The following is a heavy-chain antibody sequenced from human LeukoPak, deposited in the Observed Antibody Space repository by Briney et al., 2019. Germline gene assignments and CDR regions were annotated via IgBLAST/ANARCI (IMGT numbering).Heavy chain of an antibody. J-gene: IGHJ5*02. CDR3: ARSMVREVILSARRANWFDP. CDR2: INHSGST. D-gene: IGHD3-10*01. Sequence: SETLSLTCAVYGGSFSGYYWSWIRQPPGKGLEWIGEINHSGSTSYNPSLKSRVTISLYTSKNQFSLKLSSVTAADTAVYYCARSMVREVILSARRANWFDPWGQGTLVTVSS. CDR1: GGSFSGYY. V-gene: IGHV4-34*01.